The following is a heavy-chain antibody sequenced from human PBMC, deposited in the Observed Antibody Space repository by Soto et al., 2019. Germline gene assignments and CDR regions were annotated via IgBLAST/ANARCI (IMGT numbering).Heavy chain of an antibody. V-gene: IGHV3-21*01. CDR2: ISPSTSHI. CDR3: SGCSGGACHQNYGMDV. D-gene: IGHD2-15*01. CDR1: GFTFSSCT. J-gene: IGHJ6*02. Sequence: EVHLVESRGGLVKPGGSLRLSCAVSGFTFSSCTMNWVRQAPGKGLEWVSSISPSTSHIYYADSVKGRFTISRDNAKNSLFLQMNSLRAEDTAVYYCSGCSGGACHQNYGMDVWGQGTTVTVCS.